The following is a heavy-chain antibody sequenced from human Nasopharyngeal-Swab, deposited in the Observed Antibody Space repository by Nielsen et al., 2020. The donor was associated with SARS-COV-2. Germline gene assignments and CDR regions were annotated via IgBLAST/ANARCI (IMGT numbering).Heavy chain of an antibody. CDR2: IIPILGIA. CDR3: ARIAVAGLGYYYYGMDV. J-gene: IGHJ6*02. V-gene: IGHV1-69*04. Sequence: SVKVSCKASGGTFISYAISWVRQAPGQGLEWMGRIIPILGIANYAQKFQGRVTITADKSTSTAYMELSSLRSEDTAVYYCARIAVAGLGYYYYGMDVWSQGTTVTVSS. D-gene: IGHD6-19*01. CDR1: GGTFISYA.